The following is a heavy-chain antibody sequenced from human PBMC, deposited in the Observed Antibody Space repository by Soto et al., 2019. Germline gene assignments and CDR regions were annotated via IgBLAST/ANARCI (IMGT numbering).Heavy chain of an antibody. V-gene: IGHV3-53*01. Sequence: PGGSLRLSCAASGFTVSSNYMSWVRQAPGKGLEWVSVIYSGGSTYYADSVKGRFTISRDNSKNTLYLQMNSLRAEDTAVYYCARVRQWLAHYYCYYGMDVWGQGTTVTVSS. CDR1: GFTVSSNY. D-gene: IGHD6-19*01. J-gene: IGHJ6*02. CDR3: ARVRQWLAHYYCYYGMDV. CDR2: IYSGGST.